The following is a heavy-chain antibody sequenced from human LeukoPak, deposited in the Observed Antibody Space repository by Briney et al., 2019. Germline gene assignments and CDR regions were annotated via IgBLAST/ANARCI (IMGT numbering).Heavy chain of an antibody. J-gene: IGHJ4*02. V-gene: IGHV3-23*01. CDR2: ISGGGGGT. CDR1: GFTVSSNY. D-gene: IGHD3-16*01. Sequence: GGSLRLSCAASGFTVSSNYMSWVRQAPGKGLEWVSTISGGGGGTYYADSVKGRFTISRDNSKNTLYLQMNSLRAEDTAVYYCAKGIGLRPPDYWGQGTLVTVSS. CDR3: AKGIGLRPPDY.